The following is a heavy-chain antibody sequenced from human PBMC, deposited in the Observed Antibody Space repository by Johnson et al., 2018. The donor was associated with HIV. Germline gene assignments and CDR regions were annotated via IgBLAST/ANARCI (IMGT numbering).Heavy chain of an antibody. V-gene: IGHV3-33*08. D-gene: IGHD1/OR15-1a*01. CDR2: IWYDGSKG. J-gene: IGHJ3*01. CDR3: ARRTPENAFDC. CDR1: GIIFSHYG. Sequence: QVQLVESGGGVVQPGRSLRLSCAVSGIIFSHYGMHWVRQAPGKGLEWVAVIWYDGSKGYYGDSVKGRFTISRDDPKNMLYLQMGNLRPGDTAVYYCARRTPENAFDCWGQGTKVTVSS.